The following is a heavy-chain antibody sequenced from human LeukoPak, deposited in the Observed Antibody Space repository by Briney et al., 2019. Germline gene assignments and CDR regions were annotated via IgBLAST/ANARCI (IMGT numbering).Heavy chain of an antibody. D-gene: IGHD5-12*01. CDR2: IIPIFGTA. Sequence: ASVKVSCRASGGTFSSYAISWVRQAPGQGLEWMGRIIPIFGTANYAQKFQGRVTITTDVSKSTAYMDLSSRRSEDTAVYYCARATVSGGYMSESDYWGQGTLVTVPS. CDR1: GGTFSSYA. J-gene: IGHJ4*02. CDR3: ARATVSGGYMSESDY. V-gene: IGHV1-69*05.